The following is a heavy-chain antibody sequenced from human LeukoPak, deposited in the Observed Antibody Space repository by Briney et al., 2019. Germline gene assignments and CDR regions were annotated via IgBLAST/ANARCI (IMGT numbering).Heavy chain of an antibody. CDR3: ARDPTLGHPDYFDL. CDR2: IAHDHSQI. CDR1: GVAYNNYV. Sequence: GGSLRLSCAASGVAYNNYVIHWIRQAPGKGLEWVAVIAHDHSQIYYADSVQGRFTISRDNSMNMLYLQMNSLRVEDTAVYFCARDPTLGHPDYFDLWGQGTLVTVSS. D-gene: IGHD1-1*01. J-gene: IGHJ4*02. V-gene: IGHV3-30*04.